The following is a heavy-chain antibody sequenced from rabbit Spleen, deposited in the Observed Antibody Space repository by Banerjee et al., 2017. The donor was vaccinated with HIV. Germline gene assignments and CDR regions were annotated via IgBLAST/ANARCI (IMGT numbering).Heavy chain of an antibody. J-gene: IGHJ4*01. V-gene: IGHV1S40*01. Sequence: QSLEESGGGLVQPEGSLTLTCTASGFSFSSSYYMCWVRQAPGKGLEWIACIYTGNTYYANWAKGRFTISKTSSTTVTLQMTSLTAADTATYFCARDLAGSADLFDLWGPGTLVTVS. CDR2: IYTGNT. CDR3: ARDLAGSADLFDL. CDR1: GFSFSSSYY. D-gene: IGHD4-2*01.